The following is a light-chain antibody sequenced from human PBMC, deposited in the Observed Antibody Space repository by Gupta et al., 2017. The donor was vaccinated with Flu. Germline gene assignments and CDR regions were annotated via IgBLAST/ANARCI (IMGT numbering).Light chain of an antibody. CDR1: QSVSSN. J-gene: IGKJ2*01. CDR2: GAS. CDR3: QQDNNWSWA. V-gene: IGKV3-15*01. Sequence: PATLSVSPGERATLSCRASQSVSSNLAWYQQKPGQAPRLLIYGASTRATGIPARFSGSGSGTEFSLTISSLQSEDFAVYYCQQDNNWSWAFGQGTKLEIK.